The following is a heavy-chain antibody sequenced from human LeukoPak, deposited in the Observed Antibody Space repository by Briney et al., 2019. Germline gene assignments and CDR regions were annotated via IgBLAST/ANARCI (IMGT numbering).Heavy chain of an antibody. CDR1: GRSISSSSYY. CDR2: IYYSGST. J-gene: IGHJ5*02. D-gene: IGHD3-10*01. CDR3: AREGYGISELLWFGELSTYNWFDP. Sequence: SETLSLTCTVSGRSISSSSYYWGWIRQPPGKGLEWIGSIYYSGSTYYNPSLKSRVTISVDTSKNQFSLKLSSVTAADTAVYYWAREGYGISELLWFGELSTYNWFDPWGQGTLVTVSS. V-gene: IGHV4-39*02.